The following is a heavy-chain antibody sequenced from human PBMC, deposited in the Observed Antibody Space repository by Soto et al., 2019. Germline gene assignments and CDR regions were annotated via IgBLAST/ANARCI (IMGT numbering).Heavy chain of an antibody. CDR1: GFTFDDYA. V-gene: IGHV3-9*01. J-gene: IGHJ6*03. Sequence: EVQLVESGGGLVQPGRSLRLSCAASGFTFDDYAMHWVRQAPGKGLEWVSGISWNSGSIGYADSVKGRFTISRDNAKXXXXXXXXXXXXXXXXXXXXXXXXXXDILTGYXTQTNYYYYMDVWCKGTTVTVSS. CDR3: XXXXXXDILTGYXTQTNYYYYMDV. CDR2: ISWNSGSI. D-gene: IGHD3-9*01.